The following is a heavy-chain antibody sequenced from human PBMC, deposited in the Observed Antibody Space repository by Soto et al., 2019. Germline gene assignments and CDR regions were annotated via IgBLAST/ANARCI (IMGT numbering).Heavy chain of an antibody. Sequence: SETLSLTCTVSGGSISSSSYYWGWIRQPPGKGLGRIGSIYYSGSTYYNPSLKSRVTISVDTSKNQFSLKLSSVTAADTAVYYCASSLNIVVVVAATPDYYYYMDVWGKGTTVTVSS. CDR3: ASSLNIVVVVAATPDYYYYMDV. CDR1: GGSISSSSYY. V-gene: IGHV4-39*01. CDR2: IYYSGST. J-gene: IGHJ6*03. D-gene: IGHD2-15*01.